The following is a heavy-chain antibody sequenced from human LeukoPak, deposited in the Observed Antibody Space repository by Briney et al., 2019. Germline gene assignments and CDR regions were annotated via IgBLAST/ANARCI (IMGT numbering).Heavy chain of an antibody. CDR2: ISSSSSYI. V-gene: IGHV3-21*01. CDR1: GFPFSIYS. Sequence: PGGSLRLSCAASGFPFSIYSINWVRPAPGKGLGWVSSISSSSSYIYYADSVKGRFTISRDNAKNSLYLHMNSLRAEDTAVYFCAREPTVGTPPAWGQGTLVTVSS. D-gene: IGHD4-23*01. CDR3: AREPTVGTPPA. J-gene: IGHJ4*02.